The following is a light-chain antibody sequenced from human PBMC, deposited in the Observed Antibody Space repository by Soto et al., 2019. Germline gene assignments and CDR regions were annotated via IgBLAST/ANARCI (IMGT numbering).Light chain of an antibody. CDR2: EGG. J-gene: IGLJ1*01. CDR3: CSYAGSSTYV. CDR1: SSDVGSYNL. V-gene: IGLV2-23*01. Sequence: QSALTQPASVSGSPGQSITISCTGTSSDVGSYNLVSWYQQHPGKAPKLMIYEGGKRPSGVSNRFSGSKSGNTASLTISGLQAEDEADYYCCSYAGSSTYVFGTGTKLTV.